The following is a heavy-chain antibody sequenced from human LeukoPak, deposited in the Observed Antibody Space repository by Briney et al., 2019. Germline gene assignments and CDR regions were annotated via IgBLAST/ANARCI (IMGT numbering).Heavy chain of an antibody. V-gene: IGHV3-64D*06. Sequence: GGSLRLSCSASGFTFSSYAMHWVRQAPGKGLEYVSAISSNGGSTYYAASVKRRFTISRDNSNNTLYLQMSGLSAEDTAVYCCVKDSGYDGDYWGQGTLVTVSS. CDR3: VKDSGYDGDY. CDR2: ISSNGGST. J-gene: IGHJ4*02. D-gene: IGHD5-12*01. CDR1: GFTFSSYA.